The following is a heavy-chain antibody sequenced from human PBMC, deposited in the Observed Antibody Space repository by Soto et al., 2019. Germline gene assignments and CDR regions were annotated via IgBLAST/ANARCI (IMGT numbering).Heavy chain of an antibody. CDR2: IYYSGST. Sequence: QVQLQESGPGLVKPSETLSLTCTVSGGSISSYYWSWNQQPPGKGLEWIGYIYYSGSTNYNPSLKSRVTISVDTSKNQFSLKLISVTAADTAVYYCARREAVAGTDYFDYWGQGTLVTVSS. J-gene: IGHJ4*02. D-gene: IGHD6-19*01. CDR3: ARREAVAGTDYFDY. CDR1: GGSISSYY. V-gene: IGHV4-59*08.